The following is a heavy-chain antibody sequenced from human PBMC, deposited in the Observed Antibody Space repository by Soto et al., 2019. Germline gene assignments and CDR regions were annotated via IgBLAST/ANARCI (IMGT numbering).Heavy chain of an antibody. CDR2: INHSGST. Sequence: QVQLQQWGAGLLKPSETLSLTCAVYGGSFSGYYWSWIRQPPGKGLEWIGEINHSGSTNYNPSLKSRITKKVDTAKNQFSLKLSSVTAADTAVYYCARGRKRSFDPWGQGTLVTVSS. D-gene: IGHD3-10*01. J-gene: IGHJ5*02. CDR1: GGSFSGYY. CDR3: ARGRKRSFDP. V-gene: IGHV4-34*01.